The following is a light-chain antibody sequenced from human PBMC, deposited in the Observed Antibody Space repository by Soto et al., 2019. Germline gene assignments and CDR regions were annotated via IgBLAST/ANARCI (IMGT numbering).Light chain of an antibody. CDR2: DVT. V-gene: IGLV2-14*01. J-gene: IGLJ1*01. CDR1: NSDVGGYNF. CDR3: CSYTSSSTLV. Sequence: QLVLTQPAFVSGSPGQSITISCTGTNSDVGGYNFVSWYQQHPGKVPKLMIYDVTNRPSGVSNRFSGSKSGNTASLTISGLQAEDEADYYCCSYTSSSTLVFGTGTKVTVL.